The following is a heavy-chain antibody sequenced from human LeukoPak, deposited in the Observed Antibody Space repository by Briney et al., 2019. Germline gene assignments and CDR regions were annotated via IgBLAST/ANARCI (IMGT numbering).Heavy chain of an antibody. J-gene: IGHJ6*02. Sequence: ASVKVSCKASGYTFTSYYMHWVRQAPGQGLEWMGIINPSGGSTSYAQKFQGRVTMTRNTSISTAYMELSSLRSEDTAVYYCAREHPDYYYYGMDVWGQGTTVTVSS. CDR3: AREHPDYYYYGMDV. V-gene: IGHV1-46*01. CDR2: INPSGGST. CDR1: GYTFTSYY.